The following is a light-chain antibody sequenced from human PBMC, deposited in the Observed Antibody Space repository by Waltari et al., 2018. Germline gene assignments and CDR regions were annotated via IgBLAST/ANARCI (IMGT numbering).Light chain of an antibody. Sequence: DIQMTQSPSTLSASVGDRVTIPCRASQSISSWVAWYQQKPGKAPKLLIYKASTLESGVPSRFSGSGSGTEFTLSISSLQPDDFATYFCQQCDSYPYTFGQGTKLEI. V-gene: IGKV1-5*03. J-gene: IGKJ2*01. CDR1: QSISSW. CDR3: QQCDSYPYT. CDR2: KAS.